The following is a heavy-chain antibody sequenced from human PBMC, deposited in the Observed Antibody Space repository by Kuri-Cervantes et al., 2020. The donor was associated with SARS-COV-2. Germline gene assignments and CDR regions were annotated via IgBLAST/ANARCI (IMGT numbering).Heavy chain of an antibody. V-gene: IGHV4-39*01. CDR3: AGRWVYYDILEHDAFDI. J-gene: IGHJ3*02. CDR2: IYYSGST. CDR1: GGSISSSSYY. D-gene: IGHD3-9*01. Sequence: SETLSLTCTVSGGSISSSSYYWGWIRQPPGKGLEWIGSIYYSGSTYYNPSLKSRVTISVDTSKNQFSLKLSSVTAADTAVYYCAGRWVYYDILEHDAFDIWGQGTMVTVSS.